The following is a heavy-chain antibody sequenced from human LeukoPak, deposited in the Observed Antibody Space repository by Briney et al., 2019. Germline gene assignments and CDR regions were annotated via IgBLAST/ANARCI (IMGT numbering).Heavy chain of an antibody. V-gene: IGHV4-61*08. D-gene: IGHD2-15*01. J-gene: IGHJ2*01. CDR2: IYYSGST. Sequence: PSETLSLTCTVSGASLNSGGYYWNWIRQPPGKEPEWIGYIYYSGSTNYNRSLKSRVTISVDTSKNQFSLKLTSVTAADTAVYYCATEGWDLWGRGTLVTVSA. CDR1: GASLNSGGYY. CDR3: ATEGWDL.